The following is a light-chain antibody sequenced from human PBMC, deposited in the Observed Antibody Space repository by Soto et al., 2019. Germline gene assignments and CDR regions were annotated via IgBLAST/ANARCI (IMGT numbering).Light chain of an antibody. CDR1: SRHSTYA. CDR2: VNGDGSH. V-gene: IGLV4-69*01. Sequence: QAVVTQSPSASASLGASVKFTCTLSSRHSTYAVAWHQQQPEKGPRYLMKVNGDGSHTKGDGIADRFLASSSGADRYLTISSLQSEDEGDYYCQTWGTGSVVFGGGTQLTVL. CDR3: QTWGTGSVV. J-gene: IGLJ2*01.